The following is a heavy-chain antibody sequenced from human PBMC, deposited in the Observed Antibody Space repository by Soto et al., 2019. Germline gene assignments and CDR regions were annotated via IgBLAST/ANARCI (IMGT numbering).Heavy chain of an antibody. V-gene: IGHV4-34*01. CDR2: INDSGST. CDR1: GGSFSGYY. CDR3: ARGECSSNYCFTRWALDI. J-gene: IGHJ3*02. Sequence: QVQLQQWGAGLLKPSETLSLTCAVYGGSFSGYYWTWIRQTPGKGLEWIGEINDSGSTNYKPSLKSRFTISVDTSKKQFSLNVTSVTAADTAVYYCARGECSSNYCFTRWALDIWGQGTVVTVSS. D-gene: IGHD2-2*01.